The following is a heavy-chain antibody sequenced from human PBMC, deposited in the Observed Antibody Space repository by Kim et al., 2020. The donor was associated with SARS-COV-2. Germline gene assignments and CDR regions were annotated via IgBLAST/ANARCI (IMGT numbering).Heavy chain of an antibody. CDR3: AKVALAYCGGDCYSYFDY. D-gene: IGHD2-21*02. Sequence: GGSLRLSCAASGFTFSSYGIHWVRQAPGKGLEWVAVISYDGSNKYYADSVKGRFTISRDNSKNTLYLQMNSLRAEDTAVYYCAKVALAYCGGDCYSYFDYWGQGTLVTVSS. CDR1: GFTFSSYG. J-gene: IGHJ4*02. V-gene: IGHV3-30*18. CDR2: ISYDGSNK.